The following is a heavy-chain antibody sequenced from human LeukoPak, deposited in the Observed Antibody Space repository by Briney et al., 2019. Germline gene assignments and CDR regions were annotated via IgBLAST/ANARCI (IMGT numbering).Heavy chain of an antibody. Sequence: SETLSLTCTVSGGSISSSSYYWGWIRQPPGKGLEWIGSIYYSGSTYYNPSLKSRVTISVDTSKNQFSLKLSSVTAADTAVYYCASGASRQYGGKTYYYYYFMDVWGKGTTVTVSS. J-gene: IGHJ6*03. CDR1: GGSISSSSYY. CDR2: IYYSGST. V-gene: IGHV4-39*07. CDR3: ASGASRQYGGKTYYYYYFMDV. D-gene: IGHD5-12*01.